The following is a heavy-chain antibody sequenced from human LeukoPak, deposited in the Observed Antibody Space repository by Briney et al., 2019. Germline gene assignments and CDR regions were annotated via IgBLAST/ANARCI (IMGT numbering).Heavy chain of an antibody. D-gene: IGHD6-19*01. J-gene: IGHJ4*02. CDR2: IMVSGGRP. Sequence: GGSLRLSCAASGFTFSSYAINWVRQAPGKRLEWGSAIMVSGGRPYYADSAKGRFTISRDNSKNTLDLQMSSLIVEDTAIYYGAGGQWLPDYWGQGTLVTVSS. CDR3: AGGQWLPDY. CDR1: GFTFSSYA. V-gene: IGHV3-23*01.